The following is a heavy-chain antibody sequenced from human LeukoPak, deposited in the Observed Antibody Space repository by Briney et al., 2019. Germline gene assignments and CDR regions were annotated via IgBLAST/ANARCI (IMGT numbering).Heavy chain of an antibody. CDR3: ARVVGAGYFDL. Sequence: GGSLRLSCAASGFTFSDYAMHWVRQAPGMGLEWVALISYDGTDKYYADSVKGRFTISRDNSKSTLYLQMNSLRAEDTAVYYCARVVGAGYFDLWGRGTLVTVSS. V-gene: IGHV3-30*04. J-gene: IGHJ2*01. CDR1: GFTFSDYA. CDR2: ISYDGTDK. D-gene: IGHD1-26*01.